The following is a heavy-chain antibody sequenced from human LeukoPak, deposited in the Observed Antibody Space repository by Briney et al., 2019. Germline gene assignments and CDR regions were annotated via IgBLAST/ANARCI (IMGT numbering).Heavy chain of an antibody. V-gene: IGHV3-9*03. D-gene: IGHD3-9*01. Sequence: GGSLRLSCAASGFTFDDHAMHWVRQAPGKGLEWVSGISWNSGSIGHADSVKGRFTISRDNAKNSLYLQMNSLRAEDMALYYCAKLTGEGAFDIWGQGTMVTVSS. CDR1: GFTFDDHA. CDR2: ISWNSGSI. J-gene: IGHJ3*02. CDR3: AKLTGEGAFDI.